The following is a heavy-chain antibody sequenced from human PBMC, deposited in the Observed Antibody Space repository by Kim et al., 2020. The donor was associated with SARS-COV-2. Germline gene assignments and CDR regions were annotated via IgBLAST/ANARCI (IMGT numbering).Heavy chain of an antibody. V-gene: IGHV3-13*05. D-gene: IGHD3-9*01. CDR3: ARGSITYYDILTGYYNWYFDL. Sequence: GGSLRLSCAASGFTFSSYDMHWVRQATGKGLEWVSAIGTAGDPYYPGSVKGRFTISRENAKNSLYLQMNSLRAGDTAVYYCARGSITYYDILTGYYNWYFDLWGRGTLVTVSS. J-gene: IGHJ2*01. CDR2: IGTAGDP. CDR1: GFTFSSYD.